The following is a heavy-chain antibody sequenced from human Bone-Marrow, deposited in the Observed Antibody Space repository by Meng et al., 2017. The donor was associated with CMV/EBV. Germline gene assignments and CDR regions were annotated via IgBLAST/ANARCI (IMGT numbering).Heavy chain of an antibody. CDR2: IYYTGRT. CDR1: GGSISSGGYY. V-gene: IGHV4-31*03. Sequence: LRLSCTVSGGSISSGGYYWNWIRQHPGKGLEWIGYIYYTGRTYYNPSLKSRVTLSVDKSKNQFSLKLSSVTAADTAVYYCARGGWELPDNWFDPWGQGTLVTVSS. CDR3: ARGGWELPDNWFDP. J-gene: IGHJ5*02. D-gene: IGHD1-26*01.